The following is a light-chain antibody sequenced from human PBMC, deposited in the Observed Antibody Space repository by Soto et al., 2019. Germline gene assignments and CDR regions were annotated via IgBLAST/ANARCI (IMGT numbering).Light chain of an antibody. V-gene: IGLV2-8*01. CDR1: SSDVGGYNY. CDR3: SSYAGSNTVV. CDR2: GVS. Sequence: QSALTQPPSASGSPGQSVTISCTGTSSDVGGYNYVSWYQQQSGKAPKLMIYGVSKRPSGVPDRFSGSKSGNTASLTVSGLQAEDEADYYCSSYAGSNTVVFGGGTKLTVL. J-gene: IGLJ2*01.